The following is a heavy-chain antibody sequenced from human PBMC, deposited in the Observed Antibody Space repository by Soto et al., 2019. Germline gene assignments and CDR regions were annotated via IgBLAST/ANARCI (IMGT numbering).Heavy chain of an antibody. Sequence: ASVKVSCKASGYTFTSYDINWVRQATGQGLEWMGWMNPNSGNTGYAQKFQGRVTMTRNTSISTAYMELGSLRSEDTAVYYCARGGDCSGGSCYLSYYYYYGMDVWGQGTTVTVSS. CDR1: GYTFTSYD. J-gene: IGHJ6*02. CDR2: MNPNSGNT. V-gene: IGHV1-8*01. D-gene: IGHD2-15*01. CDR3: ARGGDCSGGSCYLSYYYYYGMDV.